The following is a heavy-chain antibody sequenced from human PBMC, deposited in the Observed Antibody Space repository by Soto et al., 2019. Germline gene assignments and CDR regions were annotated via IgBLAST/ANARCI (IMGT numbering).Heavy chain of an antibody. CDR1: DGSISRYY. V-gene: IGHV4-59*01. CDR2: IYFSGST. J-gene: IGHJ2*01. CDR3: AGAFAGNGAYWYLDL. D-gene: IGHD2-8*01. Sequence: QVQLQESGPGLVKPSETLSLTCTVSDGSISRYYWTWIRQPPGKGLEWIGNIYFSGSTYYNPTLKGRVTISVDTSKNQFSLRLSSVTAADTAVYYCAGAFAGNGAYWYLDLWGRGTLVTVSS.